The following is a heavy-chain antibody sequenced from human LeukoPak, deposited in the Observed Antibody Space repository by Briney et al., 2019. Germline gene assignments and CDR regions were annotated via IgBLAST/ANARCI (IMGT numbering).Heavy chain of an antibody. J-gene: IGHJ6*02. CDR3: ARDVLSCSSTSCYYRVVDGMDV. D-gene: IGHD2-2*01. V-gene: IGHV1-46*03. CDR2: INPSGGST. Sequence: GASVKVSCKASGYTFTGYYMHWVRQAPGQGLEWMGIINPSGGSTSYAQKFQGRVTMTRDTSTSTVYMELSSLRSEDTAVYYCARDVLSCSSTSCYYRVVDGMDVWGQGTTVTVSS. CDR1: GYTFTGYY.